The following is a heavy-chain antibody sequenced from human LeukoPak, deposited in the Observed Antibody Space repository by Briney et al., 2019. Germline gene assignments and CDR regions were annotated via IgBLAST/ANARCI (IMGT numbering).Heavy chain of an antibody. CDR1: GFTFSSYG. D-gene: IGHD3-3*01. CDR2: IWYDGSNK. V-gene: IGHV3-33*06. CDR3: AKDLGITIFGVVLSY. J-gene: IGHJ4*02. Sequence: GGSLRLSCAVSGFTFSSYGMHWVRQAPGKGLEWVAVIWYDGSNKYYADSVKGRFTISRDNSKNTLYLQMNSPRAEDTAVYYCAKDLGITIFGVVLSYWGQGTLVTVSS.